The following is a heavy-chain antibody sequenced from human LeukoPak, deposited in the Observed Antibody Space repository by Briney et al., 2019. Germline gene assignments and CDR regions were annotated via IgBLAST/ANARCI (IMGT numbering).Heavy chain of an antibody. CDR1: GGTFSSYA. Sequence: ASVTVSCTASGGTFSSYAISWVRQAPGQGLEWMGGIIPIFGTANYAQKFQGRVTITADESTSTAYMELSSLRSEDTAVYYCARGVVVPAARQNYNWFDPWGQGTLVTVSS. CDR3: ARGVVVPAARQNYNWFDP. CDR2: IIPIFGTA. J-gene: IGHJ5*02. V-gene: IGHV1-69*13. D-gene: IGHD2-2*01.